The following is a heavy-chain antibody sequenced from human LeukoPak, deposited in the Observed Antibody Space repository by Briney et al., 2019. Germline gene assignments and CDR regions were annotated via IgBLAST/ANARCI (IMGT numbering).Heavy chain of an antibody. Sequence: GGSLRLSCAASGFIFSSYSMSWVRQAPGKGLEWVSAISGSGGSTYYADSVKGRFTISRDNSKNTLYLQMNSLRAEDTAVYYCAKDHRINYYDSSGLGWYFDYWGQGTLVTVSS. CDR2: ISGSGGST. J-gene: IGHJ4*02. CDR1: GFIFSSYS. V-gene: IGHV3-23*01. CDR3: AKDHRINYYDSSGLGWYFDY. D-gene: IGHD3-22*01.